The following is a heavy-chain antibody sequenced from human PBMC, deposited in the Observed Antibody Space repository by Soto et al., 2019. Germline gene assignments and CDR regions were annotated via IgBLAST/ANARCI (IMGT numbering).Heavy chain of an antibody. CDR3: AKSRSYDFWSGSAYQYFYYMDV. CDR1: GFTFSTSA. Sequence: GGSLRLSCAASGFTFSTSAMSWVRQAPGKGLEWVSIISGRATSTYYADAVKGRFTISRDNSKNTLYLQMDSLRAEDTALYYCAKSRSYDFWSGSAYQYFYYMDVWGRGTTVTVSS. J-gene: IGHJ6*03. V-gene: IGHV3-23*01. CDR2: ISGRATST. D-gene: IGHD3-3*01.